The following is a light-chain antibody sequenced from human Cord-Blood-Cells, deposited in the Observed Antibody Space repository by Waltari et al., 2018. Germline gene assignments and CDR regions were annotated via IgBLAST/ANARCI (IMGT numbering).Light chain of an antibody. CDR3: CSYAGSSTWV. J-gene: IGLJ3*02. CDR1: SSDVGSYNL. Sequence: QSALTQPAFVSGSPGQSITISCTGTSSDVGSYNLVPWYQQHPGKGPKLMIYEGSKGPSGVSNRFSGSKSGNTASLTFSVLQAEDEADYYCCSYAGSSTWVFGGGTKLTVL. V-gene: IGLV2-23*01. CDR2: EGS.